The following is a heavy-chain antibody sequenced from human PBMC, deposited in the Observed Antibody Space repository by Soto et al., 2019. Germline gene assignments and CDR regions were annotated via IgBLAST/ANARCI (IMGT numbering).Heavy chain of an antibody. V-gene: IGHV4-30-4*01. D-gene: IGHD2-2*01. CDR1: GGSISDDSY. Sequence: SETLSLTCTVSGGSISDDSYWSWIRQTPGKGLEWIGYIYHTGNTYYNPSLRSRVSISVDKSKSQFSLKLISVTAAGTAVYFCARDAYRLLWSASWFDSWGQGTLV. CDR3: ARDAYRLLWSASWFDS. CDR2: IYHTGNT. J-gene: IGHJ5*01.